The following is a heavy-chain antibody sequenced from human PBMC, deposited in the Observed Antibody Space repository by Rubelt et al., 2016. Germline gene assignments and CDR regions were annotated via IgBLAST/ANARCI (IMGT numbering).Heavy chain of an antibody. CDR1: GFTFSNYA. D-gene: IGHD2-2*01. Sequence: QVQLVESGGGVVQPGRSLRLSCAASGFTFSNYAMHWVRQAPGKGLEWVAVISYDGSNKYYPAARKGRFTSSRSNSKNPRYLQWTGGGAEDTAGYYGGRAGVPTADALDIWGQGKRVTVSS. V-gene: IGHV3-30*04. J-gene: IGHJ3*02. CDR3: GRAGVPTADALDI. CDR2: ISYDGSNK.